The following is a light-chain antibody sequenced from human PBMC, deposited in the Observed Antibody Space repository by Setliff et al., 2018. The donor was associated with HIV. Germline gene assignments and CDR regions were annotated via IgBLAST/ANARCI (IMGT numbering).Light chain of an antibody. CDR1: SSDVGGYDF. V-gene: IGLV2-14*03. CDR3: ASYRSPATYV. Sequence: QSVLTQPASVSGSPGQSITISCIGTSSDVGGYDFVSWYQQRPGKAPKLIIFDGTERPSGVSHRFSGSKSGNTASLTISGLQTEDEADYFCASYRSPATYVFGIGTKVTVL. CDR2: DGT. J-gene: IGLJ1*01.